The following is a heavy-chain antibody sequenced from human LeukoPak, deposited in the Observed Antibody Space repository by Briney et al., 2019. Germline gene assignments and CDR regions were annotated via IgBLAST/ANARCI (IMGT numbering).Heavy chain of an antibody. D-gene: IGHD3-16*01. Sequence: PGGSLRLSCAASGFTFSSYWMSWVRQAPGKGLEWVANIKQDGSEKYYVDSVKGRFTISRDNAKSSLYLQMNSLRAEDTAVYYCAMITFARVIDYWGQGTLVTVSS. CDR1: GFTFSSYW. CDR2: IKQDGSEK. CDR3: AMITFARVIDY. J-gene: IGHJ4*02. V-gene: IGHV3-7*01.